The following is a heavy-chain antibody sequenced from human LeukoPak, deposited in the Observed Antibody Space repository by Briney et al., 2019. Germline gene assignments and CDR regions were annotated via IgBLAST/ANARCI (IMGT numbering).Heavy chain of an antibody. Sequence: SETLSLTCTVSGGSISSYYWSWIRQPPGKGLEWIGYIYYSGSTNYNPSLKSRVTISVDTSKNQFSLKLISVTAADTALYYCARGQYDFWSGYDVNWFDPWGQGTLVTVSS. V-gene: IGHV4-59*08. CDR1: GGSISSYY. J-gene: IGHJ5*02. CDR2: IYYSGST. CDR3: ARGQYDFWSGYDVNWFDP. D-gene: IGHD3-3*01.